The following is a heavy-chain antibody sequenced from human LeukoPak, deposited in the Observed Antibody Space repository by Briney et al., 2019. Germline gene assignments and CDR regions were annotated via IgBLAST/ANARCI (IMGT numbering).Heavy chain of an antibody. Sequence: PSETLCLTCPASGVSFNSYSWSWIRQPPGKGLEWIGYIYYSGSTNYNPSLKSRVTISVDTSKKQFSLRLSSVTAADTAVYYCATVTTWLPYEDRGPGTLVTVSS. V-gene: IGHV4-59*01. CDR2: IYYSGST. D-gene: IGHD5-24*01. CDR1: GVSFNSYS. J-gene: IGHJ4*02. CDR3: ATVTTWLPYED.